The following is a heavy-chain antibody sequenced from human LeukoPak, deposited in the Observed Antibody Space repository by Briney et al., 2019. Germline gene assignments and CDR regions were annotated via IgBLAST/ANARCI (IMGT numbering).Heavy chain of an antibody. CDR2: IYSSENT. D-gene: IGHD6-19*01. V-gene: IGHV4-4*07. Sequence: SETLSLACTVSGGSISSYYWSWIRQPAGKGLEWIGRIYSSENTNYNPSLKSRVTMSVDTSKNQFSLKLRSVTAADTAVYYCASCSGWYDSWFDPWGQGTLVTVSS. CDR1: GGSISSYY. CDR3: ASCSGWYDSWFDP. J-gene: IGHJ5*02.